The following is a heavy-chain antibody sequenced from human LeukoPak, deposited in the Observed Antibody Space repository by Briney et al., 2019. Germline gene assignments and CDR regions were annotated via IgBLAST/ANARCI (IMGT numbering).Heavy chain of an antibody. CDR3: ARGVYIAAAQYAY. D-gene: IGHD6-13*01. CDR1: GGSISTYY. J-gene: IGHJ4*02. Sequence: SETLSLTCTVSGGSISTYYWSWIRQPPGKGLEWIGYIYYSGTTNYNPSLKSRVTISVDTSKNQFSLKLSSVTAADTAVYYCARGVYIAAAQYAYWGQGALVTVSS. V-gene: IGHV4-59*01. CDR2: IYYSGTT.